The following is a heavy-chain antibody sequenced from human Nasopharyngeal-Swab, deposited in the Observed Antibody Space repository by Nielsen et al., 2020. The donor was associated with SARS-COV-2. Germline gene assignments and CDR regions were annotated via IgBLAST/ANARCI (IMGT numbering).Heavy chain of an antibody. V-gene: IGHV3-23*01. J-gene: IGHJ4*02. Sequence: VRQMPGKGLEWASGVSGSGGTTKYADSVKGRFTISRDNSKNKLYLQMHSLRVEDTAVYYCAKDRYCSGGACYFSGFDYWGLGTLVTVSS. D-gene: IGHD2-15*01. CDR2: VSGSGGTT. CDR3: AKDRYCSGGACYFSGFDY.